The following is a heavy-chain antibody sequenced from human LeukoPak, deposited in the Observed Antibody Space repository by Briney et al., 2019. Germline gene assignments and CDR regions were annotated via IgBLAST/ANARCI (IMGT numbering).Heavy chain of an antibody. D-gene: IGHD3-10*01. CDR1: GYTFTSYA. V-gene: IGHV7-4-1*02. CDR3: ARVGRLWFGETNWFDP. Sequence: ASVKISCKASGYTFTSYAMNWVRQAPGQGLEWMGWINTNSGNPTYAQGFTGRFVFSLDTSVSTAYLQISSLKAEDTAVYYCARVGRLWFGETNWFDPWGQGTLVTVPS. J-gene: IGHJ5*02. CDR2: INTNSGNP.